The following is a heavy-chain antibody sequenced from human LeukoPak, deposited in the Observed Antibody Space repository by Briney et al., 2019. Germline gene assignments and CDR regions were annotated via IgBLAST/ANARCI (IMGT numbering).Heavy chain of an antibody. Sequence: SETLSLTCTVSGGSIRSGGYYWSWIRQHPGKGLEWIGYIYYIGSTYYKPSLKSRVTMSVDTSKNQFSLKLSSVTAADTAVYYCARALINNWFDPWGQGTLVTVSS. J-gene: IGHJ5*02. V-gene: IGHV4-31*03. CDR2: IYYIGST. D-gene: IGHD3-16*01. CDR3: ARALINNWFDP. CDR1: GGSIRSGGYY.